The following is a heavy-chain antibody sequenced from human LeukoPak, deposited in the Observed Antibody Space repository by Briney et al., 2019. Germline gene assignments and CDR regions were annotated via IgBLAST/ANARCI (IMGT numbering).Heavy chain of an antibody. CDR3: AKFSYGLLWFGELSHFDY. D-gene: IGHD3-10*01. V-gene: IGHV3-30*02. Sequence: GGSLRLSCAASGFTFSSYGMHWVRQAPGKGLEWVAFIRYDGSNKYYADSVKGRFTISRDNSKNTLYLQMNSLRAEDTAVYYCAKFSYGLLWFGELSHFDYWGQGTLVTVSS. J-gene: IGHJ4*02. CDR2: IRYDGSNK. CDR1: GFTFSSYG.